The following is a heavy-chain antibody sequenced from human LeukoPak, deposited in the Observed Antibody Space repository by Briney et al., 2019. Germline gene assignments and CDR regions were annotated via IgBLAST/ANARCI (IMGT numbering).Heavy chain of an antibody. CDR2: INPNSGGT. D-gene: IGHD3-9*01. Sequence: GASVKVSCKTSGYTFTGYYMHWVRQAPGQGLEWMGWINPNSGGTNYAQRFQGRVTMTRDTSISTAYMELSRLRSDDTAVYYCARDDNGLQFFDWVFDYWGQGTLVTVSS. CDR1: GYTFTGYY. CDR3: ARDDNGLQFFDWVFDY. V-gene: IGHV1-2*02. J-gene: IGHJ4*02.